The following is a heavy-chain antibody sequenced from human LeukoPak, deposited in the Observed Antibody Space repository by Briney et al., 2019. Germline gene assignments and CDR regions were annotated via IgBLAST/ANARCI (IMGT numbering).Heavy chain of an antibody. CDR3: AKFMISTSSHQTAFDY. V-gene: IGHV3-21*04. CDR2: ISSSDSYM. D-gene: IGHD3/OR15-3a*01. CDR1: GLIFSGYS. J-gene: IGHJ4*02. Sequence: GSLRLSCAASGLIFSGYSMNWVRQAPGKGLEWVSSISSSDSYMYYADSVKGRFTISRDNAKNSVYLQMNSLRAEDTAVYYCAKFMISTSSHQTAFDYWGQGTLVTVSS.